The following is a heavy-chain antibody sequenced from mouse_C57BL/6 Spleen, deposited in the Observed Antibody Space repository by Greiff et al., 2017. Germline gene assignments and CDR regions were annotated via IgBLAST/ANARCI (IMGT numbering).Heavy chain of an antibody. CDR2: IDPSDSYT. V-gene: IGHV1-50*01. D-gene: IGHD1-1*01. CDR1: GYTFTSYW. Sequence: VQLQQPGAELVKPGASVKLSCKASGYTFTSYWMQWVKQRPGQGLEWIGEIDPSDSYTNYNQKFKGKATLTVDTSSSTAYMQLSSLTSEDSAVYYCARSCGNYFDYWGQGTTLTVSS. J-gene: IGHJ2*01. CDR3: ARSCGNYFDY.